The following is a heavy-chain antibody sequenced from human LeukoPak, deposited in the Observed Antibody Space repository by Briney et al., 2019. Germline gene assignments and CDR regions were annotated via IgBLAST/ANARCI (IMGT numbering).Heavy chain of an antibody. CDR1: GFTVSSNY. V-gene: IGHV3-66*01. CDR2: IYSGGST. D-gene: IGHD5-18*01. CDR3: ARLVRYSYGYVDY. J-gene: IGHJ4*02. Sequence: PGGSLRLSCAASGFTVSSNYMSWVRQAPGKGLEWVSVIYSGGSTYYADSVKGRFTISRDNSKNTLYLQMNSLRAEDTAVYYCARLVRYSYGYVDYWGRGTLVTVSS.